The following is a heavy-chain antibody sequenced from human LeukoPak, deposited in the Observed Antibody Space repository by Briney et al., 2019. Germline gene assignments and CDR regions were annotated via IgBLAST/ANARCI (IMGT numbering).Heavy chain of an antibody. CDR2: IYYSGST. CDR1: GGSISSGGYY. CDR3: ARAVSWFGEVDWFDP. V-gene: IGHV4-31*03. D-gene: IGHD3-10*01. J-gene: IGHJ5*02. Sequence: SQTLSLTCTVSGGSISSGGYYWSWIRQHPGKGLEWIGYIYYSGSTYYNPSLKSRVTISVDTSKNQFSLKLSSVTAADTAVYYCARAVSWFGEVDWFDPWGQGTLVTVSS.